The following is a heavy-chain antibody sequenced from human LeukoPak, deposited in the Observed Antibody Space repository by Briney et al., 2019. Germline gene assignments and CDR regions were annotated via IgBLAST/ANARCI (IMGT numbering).Heavy chain of an antibody. CDR3: AKTPHRLSSEIDH. CDR1: GFTFSKYS. CDR2: ISADATGT. J-gene: IGHJ4*02. D-gene: IGHD6-6*01. V-gene: IGHV3-23*01. Sequence: GGSLRLSCAASGFTFSKYSMNWVRQAPGKGLEWVSIISADATGTYYADSLRGRFAISRDNSKNTLYLQVNSLRAEDTAVYYCAKTPHRLSSEIDHWGQGTLVTVSS.